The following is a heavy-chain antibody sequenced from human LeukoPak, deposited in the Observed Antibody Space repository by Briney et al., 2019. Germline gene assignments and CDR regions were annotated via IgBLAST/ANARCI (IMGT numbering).Heavy chain of an antibody. CDR2: ISGSGGST. CDR1: GFTFSSYA. V-gene: IGHV3-23*01. J-gene: IGHJ5*02. D-gene: IGHD3-10*01. Sequence: GALRLSCAASGFTFSSYAMRWVRQAPGKGLEWVSAISGSGGSTYYADSVKGRFTISRDNSKNTLYLQMNSLRAEDTAVYYCAKEWFGAPVGWFDPWGQGTLVTVSS. CDR3: AKEWFGAPVGWFDP.